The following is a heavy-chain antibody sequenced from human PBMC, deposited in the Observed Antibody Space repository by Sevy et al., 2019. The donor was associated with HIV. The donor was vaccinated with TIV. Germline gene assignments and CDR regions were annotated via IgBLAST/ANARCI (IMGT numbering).Heavy chain of an antibody. V-gene: IGHV1-24*01. CDR2: FDPEDGET. CDR3: ATSGLRGVPAAMSAARLKYYYYGMDV. Sequence: ASVKVSCKVSGYTLTELSMHWVRQAPGKGLEWMGGFDPEDGETIYAQKFQGRVTMTEDTSTDTAYMELSSLGSEEPAVYYCATSGLRGVPAAMSAARLKYYYYGMDVWGQGTTVTVSS. J-gene: IGHJ6*02. D-gene: IGHD2-2*01. CDR1: GYTLTELS.